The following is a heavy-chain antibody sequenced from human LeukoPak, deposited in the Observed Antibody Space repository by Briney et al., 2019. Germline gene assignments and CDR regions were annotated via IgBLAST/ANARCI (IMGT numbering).Heavy chain of an antibody. CDR1: GGSISSYY. Sequence: SETLSLTCTVSGGSISSYYWSWIRQPPGKGLEWIGYIYYGGSTYYNPSLKSRVTISVDTSKNQFSLKLSSVTAAGTAVYYCAREQPGVVDYWGQGTLVTVSS. V-gene: IGHV4-59*12. CDR2: IYYGGST. J-gene: IGHJ4*02. D-gene: IGHD2-8*01. CDR3: AREQPGVVDY.